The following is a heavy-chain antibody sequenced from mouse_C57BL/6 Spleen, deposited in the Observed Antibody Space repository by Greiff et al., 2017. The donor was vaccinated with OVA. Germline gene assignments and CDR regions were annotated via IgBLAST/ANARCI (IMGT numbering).Heavy chain of an antibody. D-gene: IGHD1-1*01. CDR2: IDPSDSYT. J-gene: IGHJ2*01. CDR1: GYTFTSYW. CDR3: ALITTVVANYFGY. V-gene: IGHV1-69*01. Sequence: QVQLQQPGAELVMPGASVKLSCKASGYTFTSYWMHWVKQRPGQGLEWIGEIDPSDSYTNYNQKFKGKSTLTVDKSSSTAYMQLSSLTSEDSAVYYCALITTVVANYFGYWGQGTTLTVSS.